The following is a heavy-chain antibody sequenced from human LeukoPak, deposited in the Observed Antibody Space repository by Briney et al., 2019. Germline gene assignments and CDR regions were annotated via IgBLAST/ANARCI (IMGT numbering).Heavy chain of an antibody. Sequence: GGSLRLSCAASGFTFGNYALSWVRQAPGKGLEWVSIIRGSDSSTYYADSVKGRFTIFRDNYKNTLYLQMNSLRAEDTAVYYCAELGITMIGGVWGKGTTVTISS. CDR3: AELGITMIGGV. D-gene: IGHD3-10*02. CDR1: GFTFGNYA. V-gene: IGHV3-23*01. J-gene: IGHJ6*04. CDR2: IRGSDSST.